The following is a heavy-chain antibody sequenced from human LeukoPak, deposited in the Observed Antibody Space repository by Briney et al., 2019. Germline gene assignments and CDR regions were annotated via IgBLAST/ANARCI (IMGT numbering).Heavy chain of an antibody. Sequence: GGSLRLSCAASGFTFSSYSMNWVRQAPGKGLECVSSISSSSSYIYYADSVKGLFTISRDNAKNSLYLQMNSLRAEDTAVYYCARGRRATVDFDYWGEGTLVTVYS. D-gene: IGHD4-23*01. CDR3: ARGRRATVDFDY. V-gene: IGHV3-21*01. CDR1: GFTFSSYS. CDR2: ISSSSSYI. J-gene: IGHJ4*02.